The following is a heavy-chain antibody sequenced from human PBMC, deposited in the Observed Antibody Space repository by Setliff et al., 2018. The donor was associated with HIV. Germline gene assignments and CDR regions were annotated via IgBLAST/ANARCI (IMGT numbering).Heavy chain of an antibody. D-gene: IGHD1-26*01. V-gene: IGHV1-2*02. CDR3: ARESPRNGGSFHFDY. CDR2: INPNSGGT. CDR1: GYTFTGYY. Sequence: ASVKVSCKASGYTFTGYYMHWVRQAPGQGLEWMGWINPNSGGTNYAQKFQGRVTMTRDTSISTAYMELSSVTAADTAVYYCARESPRNGGSFHFDYWGQGTLVTVSS. J-gene: IGHJ4*02.